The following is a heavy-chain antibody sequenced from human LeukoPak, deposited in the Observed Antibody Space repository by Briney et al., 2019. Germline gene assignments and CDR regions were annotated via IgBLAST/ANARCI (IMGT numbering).Heavy chain of an antibody. CDR2: IYHSEST. Sequence: SETLSLTCTVSGYSISSGYYWGWIRQPPGKGLEWIGSIYHSESTYYNPSLKSRVTISVDTSKNQFSLKLSSVTAADTAVYYCARQFAGVLRYFDRAWVFDYWGQGTLVTVSS. CDR1: GYSISSGYY. V-gene: IGHV4-38-2*02. D-gene: IGHD3-9*01. J-gene: IGHJ4*02. CDR3: ARQFAGVLRYFDRAWVFDY.